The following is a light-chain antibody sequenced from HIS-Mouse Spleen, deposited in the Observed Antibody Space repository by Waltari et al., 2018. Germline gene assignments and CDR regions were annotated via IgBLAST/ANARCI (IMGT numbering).Light chain of an antibody. V-gene: IGLV2-14*03. CDR1: SSDVGGYNY. CDR2: DVS. Sequence: QSALTQPASVSGSPGQSITISCTGTSSDVGGYNYVYWYQRHPGKAPKLMIYDVSNRPSGVSNRFSGSKSGNTASLTISGLQAEDEADYYCSSYTSSSFNVVFGGGTKLTVL. CDR3: SSYTSSSFNVV. J-gene: IGLJ2*01.